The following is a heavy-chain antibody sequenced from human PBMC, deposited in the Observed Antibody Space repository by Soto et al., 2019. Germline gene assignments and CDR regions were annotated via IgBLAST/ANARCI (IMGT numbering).Heavy chain of an antibody. V-gene: IGHV4-39*01. D-gene: IGHD6-13*01. Sequence: QLQLQESGPGLVKPSETLSLTCTVSGGSISSSSYYWGWIRQPPGKGLEWIASIYYSGSTYHNPSLTSRLTISVDTSNNQFSLKLSSVTAADTAVYYCASQQQLVPDYYYYYMDVWGRGTTVTVSS. CDR1: GGSISSSSYY. CDR2: IYYSGST. J-gene: IGHJ6*03. CDR3: ASQQQLVPDYYYYYMDV.